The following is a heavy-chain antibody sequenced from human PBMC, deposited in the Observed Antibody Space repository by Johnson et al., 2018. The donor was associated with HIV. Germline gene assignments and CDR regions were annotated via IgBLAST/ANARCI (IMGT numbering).Heavy chain of an antibody. V-gene: IGHV3-9*01. D-gene: IGHD1-26*01. Sequence: QLVESGGGLVQPGRSLRLSCAASGFTFDDYAMHWVRQAPGKGLEWVSGISWNSGSIGYADSVKGRFTISRDNAKNSLYLQMNSLRAEDTALYYCAKDKNRVGATRGASDAFDIWGQGTMVTVSS. J-gene: IGHJ3*02. CDR1: GFTFDDYA. CDR2: ISWNSGSI. CDR3: AKDKNRVGATRGASDAFDI.